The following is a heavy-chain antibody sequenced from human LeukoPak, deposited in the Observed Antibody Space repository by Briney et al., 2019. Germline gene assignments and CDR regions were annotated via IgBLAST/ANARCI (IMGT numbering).Heavy chain of an antibody. CDR1: GFSFTSYW. D-gene: IGHD3-10*01. Sequence: GGPLTLSCAASGFSFTSYWMHWVRQAPGKGLVWLSCINTDGSGTTYADSVKGRFTISRDNAKNTLYLQMNGLRAEDTAVYYCTRAYDSGTYSSFDYWGQGTLVTVTS. CDR3: TRAYDSGTYSSFDY. CDR2: INTDGSGT. J-gene: IGHJ4*02. V-gene: IGHV3-74*01.